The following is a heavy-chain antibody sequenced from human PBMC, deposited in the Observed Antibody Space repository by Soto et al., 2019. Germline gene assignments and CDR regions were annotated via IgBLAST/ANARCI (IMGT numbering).Heavy chain of an antibody. CDR3: AKVKGIAVGWGMDV. J-gene: IGHJ6*02. CDR1: GFTFSSFA. D-gene: IGHD6-19*01. CDR2: MSYDGRNK. Sequence: GGSLRLSCVASGFTFSSFAMHWVRQAPGKGLEWVAVMSYDGRNKNYADSVKGRVTISRDNSKNTLYLQMNSLRAEDTTVYYCAKVKGIAVGWGMDVWGQGTAVTVSS. V-gene: IGHV3-30*04.